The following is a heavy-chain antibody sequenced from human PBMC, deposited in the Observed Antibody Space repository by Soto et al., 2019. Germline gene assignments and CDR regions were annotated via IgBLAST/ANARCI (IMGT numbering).Heavy chain of an antibody. CDR2: IWYDGSNK. J-gene: IGHJ6*02. CDR3: ARGHGSYYYYGMDV. V-gene: IGHV3-33*01. D-gene: IGHD3-10*01. Sequence: QVQLVESGGGVVQPGRSLRLSCAASGFTFSSYGMHWVHQAPGKGLEWVAVIWYDGSNKYYADSVKGRFTISRDNSKNTLYLQMNSLRAEDTAVYYCARGHGSYYYYGMDVWGQGTTVTVSS. CDR1: GFTFSSYG.